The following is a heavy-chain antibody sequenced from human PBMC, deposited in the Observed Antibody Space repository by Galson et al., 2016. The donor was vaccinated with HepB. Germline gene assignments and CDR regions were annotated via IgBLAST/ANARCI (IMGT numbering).Heavy chain of an antibody. CDR3: AHWLYGDYDS. Sequence: SLRLSCAASGITFRKYGMSWVRQAPGKGLEWVSGISGDDDTYYADSVKGRFTISRDKSKTTVYLQMNKLRAEDTALYYCAHWLYGDYDSWGQGTLVTVSS. CDR1: GITFRKYG. V-gene: IGHV3-23*01. D-gene: IGHD4-17*01. CDR2: ISGDDDT. J-gene: IGHJ5*01.